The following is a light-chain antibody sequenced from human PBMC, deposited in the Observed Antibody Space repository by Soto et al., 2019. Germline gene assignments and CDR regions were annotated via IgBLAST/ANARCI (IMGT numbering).Light chain of an antibody. Sequence: QSVLTQPPSVSGAPGQRVTISCTGCSSNIGAGYDVHWYQQLPGTAPKLLIYGNSNRPSGVPDRFSGSKSGTSASLAITGLQTEDEVDSYCQSYDSSLSGVVFGGGTKLTVL. J-gene: IGLJ2*01. CDR3: QSYDSSLSGVV. V-gene: IGLV1-40*01. CDR2: GNS. CDR1: SSNIGAGYD.